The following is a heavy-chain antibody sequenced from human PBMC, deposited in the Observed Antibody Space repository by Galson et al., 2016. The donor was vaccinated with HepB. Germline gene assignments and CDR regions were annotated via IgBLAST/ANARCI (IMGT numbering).Heavy chain of an antibody. Sequence: SETLSLTCTVSGASISSYYWSRIRQPPGKGLEWIGDFYYSGAANYNPSLKSRFPMSVDTSKNQFSLRLGYVTAADTAVYYCARDWGNPENYYGMNVWGQGTTVTVSS. V-gene: IGHV4-59*13. CDR1: GASISSYY. J-gene: IGHJ6*02. CDR2: FYYSGAA. D-gene: IGHD4-23*01. CDR3: ARDWGNPENYYGMNV.